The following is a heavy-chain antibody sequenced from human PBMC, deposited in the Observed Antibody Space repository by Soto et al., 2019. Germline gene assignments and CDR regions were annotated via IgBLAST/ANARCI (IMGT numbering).Heavy chain of an antibody. CDR3: ARDNDYGPPLADFDDYVMDV. D-gene: IGHD3-16*01. V-gene: IGHV1-18*01. Sequence: QVQLVQSGAEVKKPGASVKVSCKASGYTFTSYGISWVRQAPGQGLEWMGWISAYNGNTNYAQKLQGRVTMTTDTPTSTAKMGWKRLSSDDKAVYYCARDNDYGPPLADFDDYVMDVWGQGTTVTVS. J-gene: IGHJ6*02. CDR2: ISAYNGNT. CDR1: GYTFTSYG.